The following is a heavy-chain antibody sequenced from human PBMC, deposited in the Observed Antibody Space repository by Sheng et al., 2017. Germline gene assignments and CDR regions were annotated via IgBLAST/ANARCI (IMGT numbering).Heavy chain of an antibody. J-gene: IGHJ6*03. CDR3: ARGSTKGGFRSSTSPYYYMDV. D-gene: IGHD2-2*01. Sequence: QVQLVQSGAEVKKPGSSVKVSCKASGGTFSSYAISWVRQAPGQGLEWMGGIIPIFGTANYAQKFQGRVTITADESTSTAYMELSSLRSEDTAVYYCARGSTKGGFRSSTSPYYYMDVWGQGTTVTVSS. CDR1: GGTFSSYA. V-gene: IGHV1-69*13. CDR2: IIPIFGTA.